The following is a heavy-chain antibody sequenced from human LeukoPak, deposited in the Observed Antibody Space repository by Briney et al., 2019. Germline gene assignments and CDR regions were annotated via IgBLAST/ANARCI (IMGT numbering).Heavy chain of an antibody. CDR1: GYTFTSYG. D-gene: IGHD3-22*01. J-gene: IGHJ5*02. Sequence: ASVKVSCKASGYTFTSYGISWVRQAPGQGLEWMGWISAYNGNTNYAQKLQGRVTMTTDTSTSTAYMELRSLRSDDTAVYYCARRNTMIAMGDWFDPWGQGTLVTVSS. CDR2: ISAYNGNT. CDR3: ARRNTMIAMGDWFDP. V-gene: IGHV1-18*01.